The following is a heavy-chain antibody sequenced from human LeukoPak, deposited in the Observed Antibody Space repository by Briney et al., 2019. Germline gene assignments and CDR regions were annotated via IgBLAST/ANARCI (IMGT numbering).Heavy chain of an antibody. CDR2: ISGSGGST. V-gene: IGHV3-23*01. D-gene: IGHD3-3*01. J-gene: IGHJ6*03. Sequence: GGSLRLSCAASGFTFSSYAMSWVRQAPGKGLEWVSAISGSGGSTYYADSVKGRFTISRDNSKNTLYLQMNSLRVEDTAVYYCARDPSYYDFWSGYSYYYYMDVWGKGTTVTVSS. CDR1: GFTFSSYA. CDR3: ARDPSYYDFWSGYSYYYYMDV.